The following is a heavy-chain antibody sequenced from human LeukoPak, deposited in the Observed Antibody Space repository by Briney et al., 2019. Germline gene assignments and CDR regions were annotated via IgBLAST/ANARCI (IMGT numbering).Heavy chain of an antibody. Sequence: PSETLSLTCTVSGGSFSGYYWSWIRQPPGKGLEWIGEINHSGSTNYNPSLKSRVTISVDTSKNQFSLKLSSVTAADTAVYYCANQRTYSKKWSALYYMDVWGKGTTVTVSS. J-gene: IGHJ6*03. D-gene: IGHD4-11*01. V-gene: IGHV4-34*01. CDR1: GGSFSGYY. CDR3: ANQRTYSKKWSALYYMDV. CDR2: INHSGST.